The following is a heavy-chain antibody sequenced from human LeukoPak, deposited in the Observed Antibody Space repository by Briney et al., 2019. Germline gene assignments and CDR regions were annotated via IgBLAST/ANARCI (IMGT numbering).Heavy chain of an antibody. CDR1: GYTFTGYY. CDR3: ARNRDYGSGIFDY. CDR2: INPNSGGT. V-gene: IGHV1-2*02. J-gene: IGHJ4*02. D-gene: IGHD3-10*01. Sequence: SVKVSCKASGYTFTGYYMHWVRQAPGQGLEWMGWINPNSGGTNYAQKFQGRVTMTRDTSISTAYMELNRLRSDDTAVYYCARNRDYGSGIFDYWGQGTLVTVSS.